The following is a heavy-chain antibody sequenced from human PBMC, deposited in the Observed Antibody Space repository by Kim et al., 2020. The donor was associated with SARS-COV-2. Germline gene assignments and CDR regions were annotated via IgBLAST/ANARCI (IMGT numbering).Heavy chain of an antibody. CDR2: IKSDGSDT. D-gene: IGHD2-15*01. CDR1: GFTFSRYW. CDR3: TRGSFQQGVDH. J-gene: IGHJ4*02. Sequence: GGSLRLSCEASGFTFSRYWMHWVRQGPGKGLVWVSRIKSDGSDTHYADSVKGRFTISRDNAKNTLHLQLNSLRVEDTALYYCTRGSFQQGVDHWGQGTLVTVSS. V-gene: IGHV3-74*01.